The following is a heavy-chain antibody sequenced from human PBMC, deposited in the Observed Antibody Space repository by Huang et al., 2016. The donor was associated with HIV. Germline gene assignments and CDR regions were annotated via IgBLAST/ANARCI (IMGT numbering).Heavy chain of an antibody. Sequence: QVQLVQSGAEVKKPGASVKVSCKASGYTFTGYYMHWVRQAPGQGLEWMGWINTNSGGQNYAQKFQGRVTMTRDTSISTAYMELSRLRSDDTAVYYCAAGVVPAADYYYYYGMDVWGQGTTVTVSS. CDR1: GYTFTGYY. CDR2: INTNSGGQ. D-gene: IGHD2-2*01. CDR3: AAGVVPAADYYYYYGMDV. V-gene: IGHV1-2*02. J-gene: IGHJ6*02.